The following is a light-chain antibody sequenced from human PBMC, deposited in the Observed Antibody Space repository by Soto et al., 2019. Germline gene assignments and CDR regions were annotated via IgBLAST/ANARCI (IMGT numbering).Light chain of an antibody. Sequence: SYELTQPPSVSVAPGLTASITCGGTNIGTKSVHWYQQKPGRAPVLVVFDDNDRPSGIPDRFSGSNSGNTATLTVSRVEAGDEADYFCQVWDSNSDNVVFGGGTKLTVL. V-gene: IGLV3-21*02. CDR3: QVWDSNSDNVV. J-gene: IGLJ3*02. CDR2: DDN. CDR1: NIGTKS.